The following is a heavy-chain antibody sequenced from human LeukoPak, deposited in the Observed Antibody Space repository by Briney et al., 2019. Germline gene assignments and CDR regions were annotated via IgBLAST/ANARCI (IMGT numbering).Heavy chain of an antibody. D-gene: IGHD6-19*01. V-gene: IGHV3-21*04. CDR2: ISSSSSYI. CDR1: GFTFRSYA. Sequence: PGGSLRLSCEASGFTFRSYAMTWVRQAPGKGLEWVSSISSSSSYIYYADSVKGRFTISRDNAKNSLYLQMNSLRAGDTAVYYCASSSDRDYWGQGTLVTVSS. CDR3: ASSSDRDY. J-gene: IGHJ4*02.